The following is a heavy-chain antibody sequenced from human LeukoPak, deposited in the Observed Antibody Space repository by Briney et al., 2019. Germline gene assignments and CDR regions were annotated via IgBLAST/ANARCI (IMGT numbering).Heavy chain of an antibody. V-gene: IGHV3-33*01. CDR3: ARERGYSSRTLDY. Sequence: GGSLRLSCAASGFTFSSYGMHWVRQAPGKGLEWVAVIWYDGSNKYYADSVKGRFTISRDNSKNTLYLQMNSLRAEDTAVFYCARERGYSSRTLDYWGQGTLVTVSS. CDR2: IWYDGSNK. CDR1: GFTFSSYG. J-gene: IGHJ4*02. D-gene: IGHD6-13*01.